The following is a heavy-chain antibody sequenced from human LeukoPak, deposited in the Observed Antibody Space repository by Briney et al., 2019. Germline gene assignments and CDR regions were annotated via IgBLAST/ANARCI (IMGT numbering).Heavy chain of an antibody. D-gene: IGHD3-10*01. CDR2: INPNSGGT. J-gene: IGHJ4*02. Sequence: ASVKVSCKASGYTFTGYYMHWVRQAPGQGLEWMGRINPNSGGTNYAQKFQGRVTMTRDTSISTAYMELSRLRSDDTAVYYCARGSSLSSAMFRGVIDYWGQGTLVTVS. CDR1: GYTFTGYY. CDR3: ARGSSLSSAMFRGVIDY. V-gene: IGHV1-2*06.